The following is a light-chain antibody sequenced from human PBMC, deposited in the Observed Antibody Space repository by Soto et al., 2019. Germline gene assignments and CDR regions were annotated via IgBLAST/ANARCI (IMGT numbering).Light chain of an antibody. V-gene: IGLV2-23*01. CDR2: EGG. CDR1: SSDVGRYNL. J-gene: IGLJ1*01. CDR3: CSFATGSVYV. Sequence: QSALSQPASVSGSPGQSITISFPGTSSDVGRYNLVSWSQHHPGKAPELIISEGGERPSGVSSRFSGFKSGNTASLTISGLQAEDEDDYYCCSFATGSVYVFGTGT.